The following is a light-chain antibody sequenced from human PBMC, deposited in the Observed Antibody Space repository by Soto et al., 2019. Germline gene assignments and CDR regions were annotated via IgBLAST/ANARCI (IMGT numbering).Light chain of an antibody. J-gene: IGLJ1*01. CDR2: GNS. CDR3: QSYDSSLSGHV. V-gene: IGLV1-40*01. Sequence: QSVLTQPPSVSGAPGQRVTISCTWSSSNIGAVYDIHWYQQLPGTAPKLLIYGNSNRPSGVPDRFSGSKSGTSASLAITGLQAEDEADYYCQSYDSSLSGHVFGTGTKLTVL. CDR1: SSNIGAVYD.